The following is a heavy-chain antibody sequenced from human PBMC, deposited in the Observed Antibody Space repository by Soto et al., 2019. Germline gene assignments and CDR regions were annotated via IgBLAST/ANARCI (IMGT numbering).Heavy chain of an antibody. Sequence: PGGSLRLSCAASGFTFDDYTMHWVRQAPGKGLEWVSLISWDGGSTYYADSVKGRFTISRDNSKNSLYLQMNSLRTEDTALYYCSKDGVVDSGEWGQIAVAGTFDYWGQGTLVTVSS. V-gene: IGHV3-43*01. CDR3: SKDGVVDSGEWGQIAVAGTFDY. CDR2: ISWDGGST. J-gene: IGHJ4*02. D-gene: IGHD6-19*01. CDR1: GFTFDDYT.